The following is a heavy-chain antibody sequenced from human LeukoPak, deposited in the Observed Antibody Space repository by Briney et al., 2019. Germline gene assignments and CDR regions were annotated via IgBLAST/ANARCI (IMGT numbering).Heavy chain of an antibody. J-gene: IGHJ5*02. CDR3: ATHYGDYVNWFDP. V-gene: IGHV3-23*01. Sequence: GGSLRLSCAASTGFTFRNNAMSWVRQAPGQGLEWVSSISASGSSTWYADSVKGRFTIYRDNSKSTLSLQMNSLRAEDTALYYCATHYGDYVNWFDPWDQGTLVIVSS. CDR1: TGFTFRNNA. CDR2: ISASGSST. D-gene: IGHD4-17*01.